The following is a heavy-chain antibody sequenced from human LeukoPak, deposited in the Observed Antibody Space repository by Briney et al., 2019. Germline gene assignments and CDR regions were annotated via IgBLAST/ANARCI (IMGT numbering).Heavy chain of an antibody. V-gene: IGHV3-30-3*01. Sequence: GRSLGLSCAASGFTFSSYAMHWVRQAPGKGLEWVAVISYDGSNKYYADSVKGRFTISRDNSKNTLYLQMNSLRAEDTAVYYCARKGYSSGRTHFDYWGQGTLVTVSS. J-gene: IGHJ4*02. D-gene: IGHD6-19*01. CDR1: GFTFSSYA. CDR3: ARKGYSSGRTHFDY. CDR2: ISYDGSNK.